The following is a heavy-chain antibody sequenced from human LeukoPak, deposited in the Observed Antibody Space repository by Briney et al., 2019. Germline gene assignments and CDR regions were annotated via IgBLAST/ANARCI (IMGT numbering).Heavy chain of an antibody. CDR1: GFAFSRYS. CDR2: FTGSSTSDI. CDR3: ARDFPGPYYYYYYGMDV. V-gene: IGHV3-21*05. Sequence: GGSLRLSCAASGFAFSRYSMNWVRLAPGKGLEWVSSFTGSSTSDISYADSVKGRFAISRDNAKNSLYLQMNSLRAEDTAVYYCARDFPGPYYYYYYGMDVWGQGTTVTVSS. J-gene: IGHJ6*02.